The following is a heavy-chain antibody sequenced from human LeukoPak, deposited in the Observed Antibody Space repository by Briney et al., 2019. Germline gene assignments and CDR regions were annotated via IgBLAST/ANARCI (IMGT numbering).Heavy chain of an antibody. CDR1: GYSFPNYW. CDR3: ARGPYAYTSSATLGSYNWFDP. D-gene: IGHD6-6*01. CDR2: IYRGDSHT. Sequence: GESLKISCKGSGYSFPNYWIGWVRQIPGKGLEWMGIIYRGDSHTRYSPSFQDQVTISVDKSISTAYLQWSSLKASDTAMYYCARGPYAYTSSATLGSYNWFDPWGQGSLVTVSS. J-gene: IGHJ5*02. V-gene: IGHV5-51*01.